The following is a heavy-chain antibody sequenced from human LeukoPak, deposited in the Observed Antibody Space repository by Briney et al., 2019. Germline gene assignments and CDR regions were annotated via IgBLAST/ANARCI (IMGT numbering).Heavy chain of an antibody. CDR3: ARARLKHYDILTGYYAPYFDY. CDR1: GGSISSGGYC. D-gene: IGHD3-9*01. V-gene: IGHV4-30-2*01. CDR2: IYQSGST. J-gene: IGHJ4*02. Sequence: SQTLSLTCAVSGGSISSGGYCWSWLRQPPGRGLEWIGYIYQSGSTYYNPSLKSRVTISVDRSKNQFSLKLSSVTAADTAVYYCARARLKHYDILTGYYAPYFDYWGQGTLVTVSS.